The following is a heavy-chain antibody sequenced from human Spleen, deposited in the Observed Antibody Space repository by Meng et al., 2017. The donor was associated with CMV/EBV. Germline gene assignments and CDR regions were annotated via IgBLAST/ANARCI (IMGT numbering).Heavy chain of an antibody. D-gene: IGHD1-26*01. CDR2: ISAYNGNT. V-gene: IGHV1-18*01. J-gene: IGHJ4*02. Sequence: QVHLVTSGAEGKKPGASVKVSCKASGYTFTNYGITWVRQAPGQGLEWMGWISAYNGNTNYSQTLQGRVTMTTDTSTSTAYMELGSLRSDDTAVYYCARVEVGITSGDYWGQGTLVTVSS. CDR1: GYTFTNYG. CDR3: ARVEVGITSGDY.